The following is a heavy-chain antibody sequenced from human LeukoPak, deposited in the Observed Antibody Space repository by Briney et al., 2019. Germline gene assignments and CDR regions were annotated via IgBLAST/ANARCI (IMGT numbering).Heavy chain of an antibody. J-gene: IGHJ4*02. CDR2: ISYDGSNK. D-gene: IGHD6-25*01. Sequence: PGGSLRLSCAASGSTFSSYAMHWVRQAPGKGLEWVAVISYDGSNKYYADSVKGRFTISRDNSKNTLYLRMNSLRAEDTAVYYCARDWEAAGYFDYWGQGTLVTVSS. V-gene: IGHV3-30*04. CDR3: ARDWEAAGYFDY. CDR1: GSTFSSYA.